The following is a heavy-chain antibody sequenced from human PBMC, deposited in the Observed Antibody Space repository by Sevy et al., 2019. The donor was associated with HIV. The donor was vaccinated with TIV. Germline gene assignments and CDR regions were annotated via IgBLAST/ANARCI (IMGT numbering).Heavy chain of an antibody. CDR3: ARTTSGWFDY. D-gene: IGHD6-19*01. CDR1: GDSVSSNSVA. V-gene: IGHV6-1*01. J-gene: IGHJ4*02. Sequence: QSQTLSLTCAISGDSVSSNSVAWNWIRQTPSRGLEWLGRTYYRSTWHNDYAVSVKSRITINPDTSKNQFSLQLNSVTPEDTAVYYCARTTSGWFDYWGQGTPVTVSS. CDR2: TYYRSTWHN.